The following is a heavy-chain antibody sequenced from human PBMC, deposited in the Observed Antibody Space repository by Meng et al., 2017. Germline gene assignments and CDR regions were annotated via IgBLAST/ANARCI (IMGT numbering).Heavy chain of an antibody. D-gene: IGHD3-22*01. CDR2: IIPIFGTA. CDR3: ARSITMIVVAGFYYYYGMDV. Sequence: SVKVSCKASGGTFSSYAISWVRQAPGQGLEWMGGIIPIFGTANYAQKFQGRVTITTDESTSTAYMELSSLRSEDTAVYYCARSITMIVVAGFYYYYGMDVWGQGTTVTVSS. J-gene: IGHJ6*02. CDR1: GGTFSSYA. V-gene: IGHV1-69*05.